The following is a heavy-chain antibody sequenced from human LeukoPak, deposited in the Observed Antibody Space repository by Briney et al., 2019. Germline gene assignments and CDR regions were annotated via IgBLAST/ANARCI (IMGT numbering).Heavy chain of an antibody. D-gene: IGHD6-19*01. CDR3: ATIAVAGYDWFDP. Sequence: SETLSLTCAVSGGSISSSNWWSWVRQPPGKGLEWIGEIYHSGSTNYNPSLKSRVTMSIDKSRNQFSLKLSSVTAADTAVYYCATIAVAGYDWFDPWGQGTLVTVSS. CDR2: IYHSGST. V-gene: IGHV4-4*02. CDR1: GGSISSSNW. J-gene: IGHJ5*02.